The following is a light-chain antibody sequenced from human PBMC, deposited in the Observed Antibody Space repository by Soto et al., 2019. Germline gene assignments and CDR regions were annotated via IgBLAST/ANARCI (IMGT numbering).Light chain of an antibody. CDR3: HQYDNAPQT. V-gene: IGKV3-20*01. CDR1: QTLRRTY. J-gene: IGKJ2*01. Sequence: EIVLMQSPGTLSLSPGEGATLSSRASQTLRRTYIAWYQQKPGQAPRVLIYGASKRATGIPDRFSGSGSGTDFSLTISRLEPEDFAVYYCHQYDNAPQTYGQGTKVAMK. CDR2: GAS.